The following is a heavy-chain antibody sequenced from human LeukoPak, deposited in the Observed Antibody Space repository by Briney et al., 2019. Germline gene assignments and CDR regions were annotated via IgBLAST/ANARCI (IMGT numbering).Heavy chain of an antibody. Sequence: GGSLRLSCAASGFTFSSYSMNWVRQAPAKGLEWVSSISSSSSYIYYADSVKGRFTISRDNAKNSLYLQMNSLRAEDTAVYYCARVHDHKYYYMDGGGKGTTVTVSS. CDR1: GFTFSSYS. CDR3: ARVHDHKYYYMDG. V-gene: IGHV3-21*01. CDR2: ISSSSSYI. D-gene: IGHD3-3*01. J-gene: IGHJ6*03.